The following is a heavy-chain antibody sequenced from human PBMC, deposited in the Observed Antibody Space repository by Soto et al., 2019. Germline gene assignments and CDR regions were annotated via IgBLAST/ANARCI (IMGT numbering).Heavy chain of an antibody. CDR3: ARKGGAADGTYNWSDP. CDR1: GGTFSSYT. Sequence: ASVKVSCTASGGTFSSYTISWVLQAPRQGLEWMGIINPSGGSTSYAQKFQGRVTMTRDTSTSTVYMELSSLRSEDTAVYYSARKGGAADGTYNWSDPWGQRTRVTVAS. J-gene: IGHJ5*02. V-gene: IGHV1-46*01. CDR2: INPSGGST. D-gene: IGHD6-13*01.